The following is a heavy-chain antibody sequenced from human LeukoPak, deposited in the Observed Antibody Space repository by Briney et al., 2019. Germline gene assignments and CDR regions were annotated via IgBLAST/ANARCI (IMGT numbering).Heavy chain of an antibody. D-gene: IGHD6-19*01. CDR1: GGTFSSYA. V-gene: IGHV1-2*02. CDR3: ARVLGGWSEEGFDY. J-gene: IGHJ4*02. CDR2: INPNSGGT. Sequence: ASVKVSCKASGGTFSSYAISWVRQAPGQGLEWMGWINPNSGGTNYVQKFQGRVTMTRDTSISTAYMELSSLRSDDTAVYYCARVLGGWSEEGFDYWGQGTLVTVSS.